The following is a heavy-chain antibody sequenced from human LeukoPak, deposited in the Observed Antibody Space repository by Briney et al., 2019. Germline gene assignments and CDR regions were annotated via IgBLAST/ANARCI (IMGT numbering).Heavy chain of an antibody. Sequence: GASVKVSCKASGYTFTSYYMHWVRQAPGQGLERMGIINPSGGSTSYAQKFQGRVTMTRDTSTSTVYMELSSLRSEDTAVYYCARNPMTTVTTNYYYGMDVWGQGTTVTVSS. J-gene: IGHJ6*02. D-gene: IGHD4-11*01. CDR2: INPSGGST. CDR3: ARNPMTTVTTNYYYGMDV. CDR1: GYTFTSYY. V-gene: IGHV1-46*01.